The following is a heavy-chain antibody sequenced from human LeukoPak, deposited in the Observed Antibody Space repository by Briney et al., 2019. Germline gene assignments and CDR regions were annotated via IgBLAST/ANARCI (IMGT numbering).Heavy chain of an antibody. V-gene: IGHV3-11*04. D-gene: IGHD2-2*01. CDR2: MSSSGRST. Sequence: PGGSLRLSCAASGFILSDYYMTWIRQAPGKGLEWISYMSSSGRSTYYADSVKGRFAISRDNAKNSLYLQMNTLRAEDTAVYYCARMDCSSTSCPLGYWGQGTLVTASS. CDR3: ARMDCSSTSCPLGY. CDR1: GFILSDYY. J-gene: IGHJ4*02.